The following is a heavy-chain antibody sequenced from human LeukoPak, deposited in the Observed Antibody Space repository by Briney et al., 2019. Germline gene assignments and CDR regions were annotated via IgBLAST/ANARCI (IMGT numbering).Heavy chain of an antibody. V-gene: IGHV1-2*04. J-gene: IGHJ4*02. D-gene: IGHD6-19*01. Sequence: ASVKVSCKASGYTFTGYYMHWVRQAPGQGLEWMGWINPNSGGTNYAQKFQGWVTMTRDTSISTAYMELSRLRSDDTAVYYCARSIKKQWLVSPLVYWGQGTLVTVSS. CDR2: INPNSGGT. CDR3: ARSIKKQWLVSPLVY. CDR1: GYTFTGYY.